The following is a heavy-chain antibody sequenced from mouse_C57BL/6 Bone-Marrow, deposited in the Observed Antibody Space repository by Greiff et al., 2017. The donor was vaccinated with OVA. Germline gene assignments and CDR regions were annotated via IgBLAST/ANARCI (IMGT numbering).Heavy chain of an antibody. CDR1: GFTFSSYG. V-gene: IGHV5-6*02. J-gene: IGHJ3*01. CDR3: ARRDYGFAY. Sequence: EVKLVESGGDLVKPGGSLKLSCAASGFTFSSYGMSWVRQTPDKRLEWVANISSGGSYTYYPDSVKGRFTISRDNAKNTLYLQMSSLKSEDTALYYCARRDYGFAYWGQGTLVTVSA. D-gene: IGHD2-4*01. CDR2: ISSGGSYT.